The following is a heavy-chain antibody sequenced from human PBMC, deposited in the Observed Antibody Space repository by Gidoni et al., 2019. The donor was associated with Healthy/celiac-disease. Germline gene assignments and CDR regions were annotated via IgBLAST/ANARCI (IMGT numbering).Heavy chain of an antibody. CDR1: GGSISSSSYY. CDR3: ARHHPFETDAFDI. V-gene: IGHV4-39*01. Sequence: QLQLQESGPALVNPSETPSTTCTVPGGSISSSSYYWGWIRQPPGKGLEWIGSIYYSGSTYENPSLKSRVTISVDTSKIQFSLKLSSVTAADTAVYYCARHHPFETDAFDIWGQGTMVTVSS. J-gene: IGHJ3*02. CDR2: IYYSGST.